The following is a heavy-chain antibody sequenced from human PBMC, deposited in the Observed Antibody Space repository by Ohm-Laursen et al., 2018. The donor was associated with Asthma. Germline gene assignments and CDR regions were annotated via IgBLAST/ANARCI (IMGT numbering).Heavy chain of an antibody. Sequence: SLRLSCTASGFTFSSFSMHWVRQAPGKGLEWVAVISYDGSNKYYADSVKGRFTISRDDSKNTLYLQMNSLRPDDTAVYYCARDVMEWYLPAFDFWGQGTLVTVSS. D-gene: IGHD3-3*01. CDR1: GFTFSSFS. J-gene: IGHJ4*02. V-gene: IGHV3-30*04. CDR3: ARDVMEWYLPAFDF. CDR2: ISYDGSNK.